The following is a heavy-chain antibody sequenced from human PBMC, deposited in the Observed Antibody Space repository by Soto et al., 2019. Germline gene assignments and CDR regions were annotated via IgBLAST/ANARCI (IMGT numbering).Heavy chain of an antibody. CDR2: INHSGST. Sequence: ETLSLTCAVYGGSFSGYYWSWIRQPPGKGLEWIGEINHSGSTNYNPSLKSRVTISVDTSKNQFSRKLSSVTAADTAVYYCASHSRDYYDSSGYTPFDYWGQGTLVTVSS. CDR1: GGSFSGYY. D-gene: IGHD3-22*01. V-gene: IGHV4-34*01. J-gene: IGHJ4*02. CDR3: ASHSRDYYDSSGYTPFDY.